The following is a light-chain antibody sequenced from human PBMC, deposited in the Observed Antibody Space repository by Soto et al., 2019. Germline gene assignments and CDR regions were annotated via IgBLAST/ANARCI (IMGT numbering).Light chain of an antibody. CDR2: AAS. V-gene: IGKV1-6*01. CDR3: LQDYNLPWT. Sequence: ALQVTQSPSSLSASVGDRLTITCRASQGIRNDLGWYQQTPGKAPKLLIYAASSLQSGVPSRFSGSGSGTEFTLTISSLQPEDSATYYCLQDYNLPWTFGQGTKVEIK. J-gene: IGKJ1*01. CDR1: QGIRND.